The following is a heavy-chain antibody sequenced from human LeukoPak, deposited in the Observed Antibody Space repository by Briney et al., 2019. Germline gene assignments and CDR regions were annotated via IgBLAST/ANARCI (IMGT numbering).Heavy chain of an antibody. V-gene: IGHV3-21*04. D-gene: IGHD5-18*01. J-gene: IGHJ6*02. CDR2: ISSSSSYI. Sequence: SGGSLRLSCAASGFTFSSYSMNWVRQAPGKGLEWVSSISSSSSYIYYADSVKGRFTISRDNAKNSLYLQMDSLRAEDTAVYYCARGPRGYSYGPRSGMDVWGQGTTVTVSS. CDR3: ARGPRGYSYGPRSGMDV. CDR1: GFTFSSYS.